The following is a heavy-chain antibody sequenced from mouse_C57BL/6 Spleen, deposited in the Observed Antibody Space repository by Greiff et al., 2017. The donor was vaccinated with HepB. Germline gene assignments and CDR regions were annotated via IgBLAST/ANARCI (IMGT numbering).Heavy chain of an antibody. Sequence: EVQLQQSGPELVKPGASVKISCKASGYTFTDYYMNWVKQSHGKSLEWIGDINPNNGGTSYNQKFKGKATLTVDKSSSTAYMELRSLTSEDSAVYYCARLTGTGEYFDVWGTGTTVTVSS. J-gene: IGHJ1*03. V-gene: IGHV1-26*01. CDR1: GYTFTDYY. D-gene: IGHD4-1*01. CDR3: ARLTGTGEYFDV. CDR2: INPNNGGT.